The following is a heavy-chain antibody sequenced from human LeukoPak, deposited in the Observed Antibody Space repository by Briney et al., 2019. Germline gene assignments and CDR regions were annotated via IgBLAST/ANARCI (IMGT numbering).Heavy chain of an antibody. CDR3: ANLSGGYYLF. CDR1: GGSISSYY. J-gene: IGHJ4*02. Sequence: SETLSLTCTVSGGSISSYYWSWIRQPPGKGLEWIGYIYYSGSTNYNPSLKSRVTISVDTSKNQFSLKLSSVTAADTAVYYCANLSGGYYLFWGQGTLVTVSS. CDR2: IYYSGST. D-gene: IGHD3-3*01. V-gene: IGHV4-59*01.